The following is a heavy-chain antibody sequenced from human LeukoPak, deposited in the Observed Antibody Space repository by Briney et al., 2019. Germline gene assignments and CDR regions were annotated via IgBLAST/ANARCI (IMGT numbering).Heavy chain of an antibody. CDR3: ARRGDV. J-gene: IGHJ6*02. CDR1: GGSVSSGNYY. Sequence: SETLSLTCTVSGGSVSSGNYYWNWIRQPAGKGLEWVGAIYAGGNTDYSPSLKGRITVSLDTSKNQFSLKLTSVTAADTAVYYCARRGDVWGQGTTVTVSS. CDR2: IYAGGNT. D-gene: IGHD3-10*01. V-gene: IGHV4-61*02.